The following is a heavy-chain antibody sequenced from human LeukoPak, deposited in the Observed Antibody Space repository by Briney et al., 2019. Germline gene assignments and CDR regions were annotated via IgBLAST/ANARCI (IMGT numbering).Heavy chain of an antibody. D-gene: IGHD3-22*01. CDR1: GGSISSSNW. CDR2: INHSGST. CDR3: ARAYYDSSGEFDY. J-gene: IGHJ4*02. V-gene: IGHV4-4*02. Sequence: SETLSLTCAVSGGSISSSNWWSWVRQPPGKGLEWIGEINHSGSTNYNPSLKSRVTISVDTSKNQFSLKLSSVTAADTAVYYCARAYYDSSGEFDYWGQGTLVTVSS.